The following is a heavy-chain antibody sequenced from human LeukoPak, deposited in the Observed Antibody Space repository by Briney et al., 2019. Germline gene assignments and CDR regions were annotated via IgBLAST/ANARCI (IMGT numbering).Heavy chain of an antibody. J-gene: IGHJ4*02. Sequence: ASVKVSCKASGYTFTSYYMHWVRQAPGQGLEWMGMINPSGSSTSYAQKFQGRVTITADESTSTAYMELSSLRSEDTAVYYCARVNVWLVLDYWGQGTLVTVSS. V-gene: IGHV1-46*01. CDR2: INPSGSST. CDR1: GYTFTSYY. D-gene: IGHD6-19*01. CDR3: ARVNVWLVLDY.